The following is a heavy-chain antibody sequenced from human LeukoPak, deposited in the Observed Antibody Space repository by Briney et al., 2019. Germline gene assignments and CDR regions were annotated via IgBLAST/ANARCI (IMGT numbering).Heavy chain of an antibody. D-gene: IGHD5-18*01. CDR2: IYTSGST. CDR1: GGSISSYY. J-gene: IGHJ6*03. Sequence: ASETLSLTCTVSGGSISSYYWSWIRQPAGKGLEWIGRIYTSGSTNYNPSLKSRVTMSVDTSKNQFSLKLSSVTAADTAVYYCARARGYSYGYDYYYYMDVWGKGTTVTVSS. CDR3: ARARGYSYGYDYYYYMDV. V-gene: IGHV4-4*07.